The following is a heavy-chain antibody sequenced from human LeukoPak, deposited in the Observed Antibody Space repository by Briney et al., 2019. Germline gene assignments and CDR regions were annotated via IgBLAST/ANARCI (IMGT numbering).Heavy chain of an antibody. CDR3: AKDYTRYYYDSSGYPGYFDY. CDR2: IRYDGSNK. J-gene: IGHJ4*02. CDR1: GFTFSSYG. V-gene: IGHV3-30*02. D-gene: IGHD3-22*01. Sequence: GGSLRLSCAASGFTFSSYGMHWVRQAPGKGLEWVAFIRYDGSNKYYADSVKGRFTISRDNSKNTLYLQMNRLRAEDTAVYYCAKDYTRYYYDSSGYPGYFDYWGQGTLVTVSS.